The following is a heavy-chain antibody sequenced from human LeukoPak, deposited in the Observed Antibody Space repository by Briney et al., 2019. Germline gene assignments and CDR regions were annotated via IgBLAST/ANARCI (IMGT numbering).Heavy chain of an antibody. V-gene: IGHV4-31*03. D-gene: IGHD1-26*01. CDR3: ASFMVGATIFDY. CDR2: IYYSGST. CDR1: GGSISSGGYY. Sequence: PSEILSLTCTVSGGSISSGGYYWSWIRQHPRKGLEWIGYIYYSGSTYYNPSLKSRVTISVDTSKNQFSLKLSSVTAADTAVYYCASFMVGATIFDYWGQGTLVTVSS. J-gene: IGHJ4*02.